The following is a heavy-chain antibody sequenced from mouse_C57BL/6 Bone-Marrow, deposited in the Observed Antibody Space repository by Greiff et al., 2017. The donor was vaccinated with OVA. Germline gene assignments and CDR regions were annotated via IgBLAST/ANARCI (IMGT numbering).Heavy chain of an antibody. Sequence: VQGVESGAELVKPGASVKMSCKASGYTFTTYPIEWMKQNHGKSLEWIGNFHPYNDDTKYNEKVKGKATLTVEKSSSTVYLELSRLTSDDSAVYYCAMIYYGNYSYAYWGQGTLVTVSA. D-gene: IGHD2-1*01. J-gene: IGHJ3*01. CDR2: FHPYNDDT. CDR3: AMIYYGNYSYAY. V-gene: IGHV1-47*01. CDR1: GYTFTTYP.